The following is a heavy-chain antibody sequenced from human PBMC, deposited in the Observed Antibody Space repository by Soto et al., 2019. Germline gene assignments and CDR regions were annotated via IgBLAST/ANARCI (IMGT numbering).Heavy chain of an antibody. Sequence: SPTLSLTCVGSGDTVSSNSVAWNWVRQSPSRGLEWLGRTYYRSRWYSDYAVSVRSRIDINADTSKNQVSLQLNSVTPEDTAVYYCARSEEDSDYYCYGMDVWGQGTTVTVSS. CDR3: ARSEEDSDYYCYGMDV. D-gene: IGHD2-15*01. CDR2: TYYRSRWYS. J-gene: IGHJ6*02. CDR1: GDTVSSNSVA. V-gene: IGHV6-1*01.